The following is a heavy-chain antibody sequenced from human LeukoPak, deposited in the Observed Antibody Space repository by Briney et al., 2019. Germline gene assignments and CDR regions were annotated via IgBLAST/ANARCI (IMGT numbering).Heavy chain of an antibody. CDR1: GGSFSGYY. Sequence: SETLSLTCAVYGGSFSGYYWSWIRQPPGKRLEWIGEINHSGSTNYNPSLKSRVTISVDTSKNQFSLKLSSVTAADTAVYYCASGSWYGFDYWGRGTLVTVSS. D-gene: IGHD6-13*01. CDR3: ASGSWYGFDY. J-gene: IGHJ4*02. CDR2: INHSGST. V-gene: IGHV4-34*01.